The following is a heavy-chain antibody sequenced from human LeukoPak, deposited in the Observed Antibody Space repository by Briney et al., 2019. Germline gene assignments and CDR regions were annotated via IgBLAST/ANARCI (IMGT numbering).Heavy chain of an antibody. CDR1: GYTFTSYG. D-gene: IGHD3-10*01. CDR2: ISAYNGNT. J-gene: IGHJ6*03. Sequence: ALVKVSCKASGYTFTSYGISWVRQAPGQGLEWMGWISAYNGNTNYAQKLQGRVTMTRNTSISTAYMELSSLRSEDTAVYYCARRGVINYYYYMDVWGKGTTVTISS. CDR3: ARRGVINYYYYMDV. V-gene: IGHV1-18*01.